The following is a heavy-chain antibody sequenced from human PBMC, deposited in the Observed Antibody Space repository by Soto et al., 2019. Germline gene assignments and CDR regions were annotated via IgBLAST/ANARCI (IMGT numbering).Heavy chain of an antibody. CDR1: GGSISSYY. CDR2: IYYSGST. D-gene: IGHD5-12*01. Sequence: SETLSLTCTVSGGSISSYYWSWIRQPPGKGLEWIGYIYYSGSTNYNPSLKSRVTISVDTSKNQFSLKLSSVTAADTAVYYCARGGYSGYDYYYYYYGMDVWGQGTTVTVSS. V-gene: IGHV4-59*08. CDR3: ARGGYSGYDYYYYYYGMDV. J-gene: IGHJ6*02.